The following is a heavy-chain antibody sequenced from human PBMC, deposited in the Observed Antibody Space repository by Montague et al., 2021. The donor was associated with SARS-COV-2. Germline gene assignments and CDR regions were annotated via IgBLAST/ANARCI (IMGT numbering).Heavy chain of an antibody. J-gene: IGHJ6*02. CDR1: GGSFSGYY. D-gene: IGHD4-11*01. CDR3: ACGEITTRGLIYYYGMDV. V-gene: IGHV4-34*01. Sequence: SETLSLTCAVYGGSFSGYYWNWIRQSPRKGLEWIGEINHGGSTNYNPSLKSRVTISVDTSKNQFSLKLSSVTAADTAVYYCACGEITTRGLIYYYGMDVWGQGTTVTVSS. CDR2: INHGGST.